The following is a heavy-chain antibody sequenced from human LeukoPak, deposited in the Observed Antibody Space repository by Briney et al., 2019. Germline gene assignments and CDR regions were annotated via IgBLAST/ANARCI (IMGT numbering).Heavy chain of an antibody. Sequence: GASVKVSCKASGYTFTGYYMHWVRQAPGQGLEWMGWINPNSGGTDYAQKFQGRVTMTRDTSISTAYMELSRLRSEDTAVYYCARGILYYDSSGYSPDDYWGQGTLVTVSS. D-gene: IGHD3-22*01. V-gene: IGHV1-2*02. CDR1: GYTFTGYY. CDR3: ARGILYYDSSGYSPDDY. CDR2: INPNSGGT. J-gene: IGHJ4*02.